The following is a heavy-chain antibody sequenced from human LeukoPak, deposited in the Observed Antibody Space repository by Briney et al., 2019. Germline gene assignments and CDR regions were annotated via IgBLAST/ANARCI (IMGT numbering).Heavy chain of an antibody. CDR3: AKDDDDRPDY. J-gene: IGHJ4*02. Sequence: PGGSLRLSCAASGFTFSSYAMHWVRQAPGKGLEWVAVISYDGSNKYYADSVKGRFTISRDNSKNTLYLQMNSLRAEDTAVYYCAKDDDDRPDYWGQGTLVTVSS. CDR1: GFTFSSYA. D-gene: IGHD1-1*01. V-gene: IGHV3-30*04. CDR2: ISYDGSNK.